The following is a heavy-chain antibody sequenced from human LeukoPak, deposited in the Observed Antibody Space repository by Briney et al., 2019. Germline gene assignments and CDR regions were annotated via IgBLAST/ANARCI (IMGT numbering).Heavy chain of an antibody. CDR3: ARDYGSGSYYSFDY. V-gene: IGHV3-66*01. Sequence: GGSLRLSCAASGFTVSSNYMSWVRQAPGKGLEWVSVIYSGGSTYYADSVKGRFTIYRDNSKNTLYLQMNSLRAEDTAVYYCARDYGSGSYYSFDYWGQGTLVTVSS. D-gene: IGHD3-10*01. CDR1: GFTVSSNY. J-gene: IGHJ4*02. CDR2: IYSGGST.